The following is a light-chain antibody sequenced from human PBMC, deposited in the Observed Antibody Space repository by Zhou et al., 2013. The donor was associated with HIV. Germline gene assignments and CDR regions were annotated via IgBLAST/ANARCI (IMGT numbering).Light chain of an antibody. J-gene: IGKJ2*01. CDR3: QQLNSYPRT. Sequence: IQMTQSPSSLSASVGDRVTITCRASQSISSSLNWYQQKPGKAPKLLIYAVSSLQGGVPSRFSGSGSGTEFTLTISSLQPEDFATYYCQQLNSYPRTFGQGTKLEIK. CDR1: QSISSS. V-gene: IGKV1-9*01. CDR2: AVS.